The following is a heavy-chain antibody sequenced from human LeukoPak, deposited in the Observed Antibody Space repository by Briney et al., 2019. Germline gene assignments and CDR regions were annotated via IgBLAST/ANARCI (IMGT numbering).Heavy chain of an antibody. Sequence: PGGSLRLSCAASGFTFSDYYMSWIRQAPGKGLEWVSYISSSGSTIYYADSVKGRSTISRDNAKNSLYLQMNSLRAEDTAVYYCARRRRDGYNYWFDPWGQGTLVTVSS. J-gene: IGHJ5*02. D-gene: IGHD5-24*01. CDR3: ARRRRDGYNYWFDP. CDR1: GFTFSDYY. V-gene: IGHV3-11*01. CDR2: ISSSGSTI.